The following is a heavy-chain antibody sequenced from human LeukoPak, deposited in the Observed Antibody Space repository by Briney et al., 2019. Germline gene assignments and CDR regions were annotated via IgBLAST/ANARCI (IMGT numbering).Heavy chain of an antibody. Sequence: SQTLSLTCAISGDSVSSNTATWNWVRQSPSRGLEWLGRTYYRSKWFYEYALSVKSRITINPDTSKNQFSLKLNSVTPEDTAVYYCARDTVAGNYFGYWGQGTLVTVSS. CDR1: GDSVSSNTAT. J-gene: IGHJ4*02. D-gene: IGHD6-19*01. V-gene: IGHV6-1*01. CDR2: TYYRSKWFY. CDR3: ARDTVAGNYFGY.